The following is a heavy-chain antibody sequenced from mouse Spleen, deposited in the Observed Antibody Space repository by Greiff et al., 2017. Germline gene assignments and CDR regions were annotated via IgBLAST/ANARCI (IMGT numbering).Heavy chain of an antibody. CDR2: IRLKSDNYAT. CDR1: GFTFSNYW. Sequence: VQLKESGGGLVQPGGSMKLSCVASGFTFSNYWMNWVRQSPEKGLEWVAQIRLKSDNYATHYAESVKGRFTISRDDSKSSVYLQMNNLRAEDTGIYYCTAGDFDYWGQGTTLTVSS. V-gene: IGHV6-3*01. CDR3: TAGDFDY. J-gene: IGHJ2*01.